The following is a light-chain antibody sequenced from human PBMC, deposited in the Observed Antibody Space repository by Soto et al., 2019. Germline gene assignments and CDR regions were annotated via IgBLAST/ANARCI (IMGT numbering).Light chain of an antibody. J-gene: IGLJ2*01. CDR1: SNDVDNYNY. Sequence: QSVLTQPASVSGSPGQSITISCTGTSNDVDNYNYVSWYQQHPGKAPKLMIYDVSNRPSGVSSRFSGSKSGNTASLTISGLQAEDEADYYCNSYTSSSTLLFGGGTKLTVL. CDR3: NSYTSSSTLL. V-gene: IGLV2-14*01. CDR2: DVS.